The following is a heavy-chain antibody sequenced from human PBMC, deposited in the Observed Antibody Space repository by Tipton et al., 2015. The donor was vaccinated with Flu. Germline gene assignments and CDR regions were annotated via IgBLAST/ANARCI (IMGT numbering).Heavy chain of an antibody. Sequence: TLSLTCTVSGASIRSYYWSWIRQPPGKGLEWIGNLFYSGDTNIYYIGSTNYNPSLKSRVTLSADTSKNQLSLKLSSVTAADTAMYFCARDPSLGMPEYLDSWGQGTLVTVSS. CDR3: ARDPSLGMPEYLDS. V-gene: IGHV4-59*01. CDR1: GASIRSYY. J-gene: IGHJ4*02. D-gene: IGHD2-2*01. CDR2: LFYSGDTNIYYIGST.